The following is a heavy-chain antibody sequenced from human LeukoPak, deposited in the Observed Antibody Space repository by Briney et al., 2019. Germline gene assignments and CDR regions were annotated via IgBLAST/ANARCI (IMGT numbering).Heavy chain of an antibody. CDR3: AREIGYYYDSSGYYPDAFDI. J-gene: IGHJ3*02. Sequence: ASVKVSCKASGYTFTGYYMHWVRQAPGQGLEWMGRINPNSGGINYAQKFQGRVTMTRDTSISTAYMELNKLRSDDTAVYYCAREIGYYYDSSGYYPDAFDIWGQGTMVTVSS. V-gene: IGHV1-2*06. CDR1: GYTFTGYY. CDR2: INPNSGGI. D-gene: IGHD3-22*01.